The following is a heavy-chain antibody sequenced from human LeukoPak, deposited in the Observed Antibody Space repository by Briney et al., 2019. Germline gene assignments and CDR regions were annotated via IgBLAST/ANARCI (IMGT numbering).Heavy chain of an antibody. CDR1: GGSTSSYY. Sequence: SQTLSLTCTVSGGSTSSYYWSWIRQPPGKGLEWIGNDHNSGTTNYNPSLKGRVTILLDRAKNQFYLKLTSMTAADTAVYFCAVGPNHYYFDDWGQGTLVTVSS. V-gene: IGHV4-59*01. J-gene: IGHJ4*02. CDR3: AVGPNHYYFDD. D-gene: IGHD1-14*01. CDR2: DHNSGTT.